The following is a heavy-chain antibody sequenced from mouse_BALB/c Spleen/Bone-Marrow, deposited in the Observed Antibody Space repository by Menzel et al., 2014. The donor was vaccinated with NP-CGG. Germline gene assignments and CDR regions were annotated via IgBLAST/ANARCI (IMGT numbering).Heavy chain of an antibody. CDR1: GFSLSRYS. CDR2: IWGGGST. J-gene: IGHJ4*01. D-gene: IGHD1-1*01. V-gene: IGHV2-6-4*01. Sequence: VMLVESGPGQVAPSQSLSITCTVSGFSLSRYSVHWVRQPPGKGLEWLGVIWGGGSTDYNLGLKSRLSISKDNSKSQVFLKMNSPQTDDTAMYYCTRFITTGAMDYWGQGTSVTVSS. CDR3: TRFITTGAMDY.